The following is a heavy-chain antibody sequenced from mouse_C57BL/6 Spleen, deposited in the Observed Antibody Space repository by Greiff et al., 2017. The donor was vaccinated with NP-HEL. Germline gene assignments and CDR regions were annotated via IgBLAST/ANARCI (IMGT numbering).Heavy chain of an antibody. Sequence: EVMLVESGEGLVKPGGSLKLSCAASGFTFSSYAMSWVRQTPEKRLEWVAYISSGGDYISYADTVKGLVTISRNKARNTLYLQMSSLKAEDTAMYYCTRDYYGRDYWGQGTTLTVSS. V-gene: IGHV5-9-1*02. CDR3: TRDYYGRDY. CDR1: GFTFSSYA. CDR2: ISSGGDYI. J-gene: IGHJ2*01. D-gene: IGHD1-1*01.